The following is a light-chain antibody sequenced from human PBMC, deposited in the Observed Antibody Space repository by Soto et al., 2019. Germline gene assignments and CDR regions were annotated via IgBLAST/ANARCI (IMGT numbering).Light chain of an antibody. Sequence: DIQMTQSPSSLSAVVGDRVTITCRASRGIGDRLAWFQQKPGKAPQFLIQAASNLQSGVPSRFSGSGSGTEFILSINSLQPEDIATYYCQQYHTSSITFGQGTRLEIK. CDR1: RGIGDR. CDR3: QQYHTSSIT. V-gene: IGKV1D-16*01. J-gene: IGKJ5*01. CDR2: AAS.